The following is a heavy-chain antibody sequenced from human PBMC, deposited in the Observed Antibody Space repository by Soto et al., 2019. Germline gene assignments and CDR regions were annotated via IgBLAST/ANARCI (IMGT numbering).Heavy chain of an antibody. Sequence: SQTLSLTCTVSGGSISSYYWSWIRQPPGKGLEWIGYIYYSGSTNYNPSLKSRVTISVDTSKNQFSLKLSSVTAADTAVYYCARQEYSSSRFRSNFYYYMDVWGKGTTVTVSS. D-gene: IGHD6-6*01. V-gene: IGHV4-59*08. CDR1: GGSISSYY. CDR2: IYYSGST. J-gene: IGHJ6*03. CDR3: ARQEYSSSRFRSNFYYYMDV.